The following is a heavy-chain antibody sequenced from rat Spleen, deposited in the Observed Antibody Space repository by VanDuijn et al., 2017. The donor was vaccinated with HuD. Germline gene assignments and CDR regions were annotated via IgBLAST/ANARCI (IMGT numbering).Heavy chain of an antibody. CDR2: ISPSGGST. Sequence: EVQLVESDGGLVQPGRSLKLSCAASGFTFSDYGMAWVRQAPTKGLEWVASISPSGGSTYYRDSVKGRFTVSRDNAKSTLYLQMDSLRSEDTATYYCARRASYDGYSNYFDYWGQGVMVTVYS. D-gene: IGHD1-12*03. CDR1: GFTFSDYG. J-gene: IGHJ2*01. CDR3: ARRASYDGYSNYFDY. V-gene: IGHV5-29*01.